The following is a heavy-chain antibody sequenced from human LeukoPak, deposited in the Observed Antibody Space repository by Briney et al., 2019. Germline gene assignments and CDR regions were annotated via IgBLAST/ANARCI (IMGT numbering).Heavy chain of an antibody. CDR3: ARESQYSYGSDY. CDR2: IIPIFGTA. CDR1: GGTFSSYA. D-gene: IGHD5-18*01. Sequence: ASVKVSCKASGGTFSSYAISWVRQAPGQGLEWMGRIIPIFGTANYAQKFQGRVTITTDEPTSTAYMELSSLRSEDTAVYYCARESQYSYGSDYWGQGTLVTVSS. V-gene: IGHV1-69*05. J-gene: IGHJ4*02.